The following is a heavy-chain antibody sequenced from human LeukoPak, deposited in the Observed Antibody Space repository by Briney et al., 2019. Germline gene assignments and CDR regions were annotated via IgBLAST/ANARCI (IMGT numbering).Heavy chain of an antibody. CDR1: GFTFSDYY. J-gene: IGHJ4*02. V-gene: IGHV3-7*01. Sequence: PGGSLRLSCAASGFTFSDYYMAWVRQAPGKGLEWVANIRPDASDMFYVDSVKGRFTISRDNAETSLYLQMNSLRVEDTAIYYCARWGYNRGWYLDYWGQGTLVTVYS. CDR3: ARWGYNRGWYLDY. D-gene: IGHD6-19*01. CDR2: IRPDASDM.